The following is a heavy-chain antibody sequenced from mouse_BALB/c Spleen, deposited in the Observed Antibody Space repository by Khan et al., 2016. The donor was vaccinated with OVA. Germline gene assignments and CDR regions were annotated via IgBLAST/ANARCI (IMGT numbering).Heavy chain of an antibody. V-gene: IGHV1-9*01. CDR3: ARGNYYGSSSWLGY. D-gene: IGHD1-1*01. Sequence: LQESGAELMKPGASVKISCKATGYTFSSYWIEWVKQRPGHGLEWIGEILPGSGSNNYNEKFKGKATFTADTSSNTAYMQLSSLTSEDSAVYYCARGNYYGSSSWLGYWGQGTLVTVS. J-gene: IGHJ3*01. CDR2: ILPGSGSN. CDR1: GYTFSSYW.